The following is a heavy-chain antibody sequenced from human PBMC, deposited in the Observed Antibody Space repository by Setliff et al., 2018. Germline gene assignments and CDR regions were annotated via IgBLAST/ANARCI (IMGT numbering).Heavy chain of an antibody. V-gene: IGHV1-69*05. Sequence: SVKVSCKASGGTFSSYGISWVRQAPGQGLEWLGGTIPNFGTTNYAQEFQGRVTIITDESTSTAYMELSSLRSEDTAVYFCARASRFGTVKWRGDYYMDVWGKGTTVTVSS. D-gene: IGHD3-10*01. J-gene: IGHJ6*03. CDR1: GGTFSSYG. CDR2: TIPNFGTT. CDR3: ARASRFGTVKWRGDYYMDV.